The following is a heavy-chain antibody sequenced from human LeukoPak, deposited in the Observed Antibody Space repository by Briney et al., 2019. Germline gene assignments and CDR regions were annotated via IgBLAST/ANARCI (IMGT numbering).Heavy chain of an antibody. CDR3: ARQEGTTVTDYYFDY. CDR1: GGSFSSSSYY. CDR2: IFYSGNT. V-gene: IGHV4-39*01. Sequence: SETLSLTCTVSGGSFSSSSYYWGWIRQPPGKGLEWIGSIFYSGNTYCNPSLKSRVTISVDTSKNQLSLKLSSVTAAATAVYYCARQEGTTVTDYYFDYWGQGTLVTVSS. D-gene: IGHD4-17*01. J-gene: IGHJ4*02.